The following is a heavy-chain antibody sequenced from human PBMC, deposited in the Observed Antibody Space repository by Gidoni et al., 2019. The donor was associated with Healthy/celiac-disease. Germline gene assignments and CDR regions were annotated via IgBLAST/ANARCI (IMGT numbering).Heavy chain of an antibody. CDR1: GFTFSSYG. V-gene: IGHV3-30*18. CDR2: ISYDGSNK. J-gene: IGHJ6*02. Sequence: QVQLVESGGGVVQPGRSLRLSCAASGFTFSSYGMHWVRQAPGKGLEWVEVISYDGSNKYYADSVKSRFTISRDNSKNTLYLQMNSLRAEDTAVYYCAKRYYSSSWSTRRYYYGMDVWGQGTTVTVSS. CDR3: AKRYYSSSWSTRRYYYGMDV. D-gene: IGHD6-13*01.